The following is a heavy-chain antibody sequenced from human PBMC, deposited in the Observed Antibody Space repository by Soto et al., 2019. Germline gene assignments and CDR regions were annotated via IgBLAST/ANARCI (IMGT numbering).Heavy chain of an antibody. CDR1: GYTFTSYG. Sequence: ASVKVSCKASGYTFTSYGISWVRQAPGQGLEWMGWISAYNGNTNYAQKLQGRVTMTTDTSTSTAYMELRSLRSDDTAVYYCARDIKWCGSSWYAACYYYYMDVWGKGTTVTVSS. CDR3: ARDIKWCGSSWYAACYYYYMDV. D-gene: IGHD6-13*01. V-gene: IGHV1-18*01. CDR2: ISAYNGNT. J-gene: IGHJ6*03.